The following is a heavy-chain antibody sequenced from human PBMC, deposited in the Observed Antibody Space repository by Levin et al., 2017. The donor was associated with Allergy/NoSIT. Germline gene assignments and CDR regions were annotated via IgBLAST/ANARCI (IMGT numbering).Heavy chain of an antibody. CDR2: IYYSGST. D-gene: IGHD3-22*01. CDR1: GGSISSSSYY. Sequence: SETLSLTCTVSGGSISSSSYYWGWIRQPPGKGLEWIGSIYYSGSTYYNPSLKSRVTISVDTSKNQFSLKLSSVTAADTAVYYCASTDYYDSSGYYIPFDYWGQGTLVTVSS. J-gene: IGHJ4*02. V-gene: IGHV4-39*01. CDR3: ASTDYYDSSGYYIPFDY.